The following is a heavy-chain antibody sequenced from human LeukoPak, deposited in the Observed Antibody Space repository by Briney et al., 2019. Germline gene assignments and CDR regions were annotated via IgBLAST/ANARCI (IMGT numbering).Heavy chain of an antibody. CDR3: ATAVYDSSGLIDY. J-gene: IGHJ4*02. V-gene: IGHV1-24*01. D-gene: IGHD3-22*01. Sequence: ASVKVSCKVSGYTLTELSMHWVRQAPGKGLEWMGGFDPEDGETIYAQKFQGRVTMTEDTSTDTACMELSSLRSEDTAVYYCATAVYDSSGLIDYWGQGTLVTVSS. CDR1: GYTLTELS. CDR2: FDPEDGET.